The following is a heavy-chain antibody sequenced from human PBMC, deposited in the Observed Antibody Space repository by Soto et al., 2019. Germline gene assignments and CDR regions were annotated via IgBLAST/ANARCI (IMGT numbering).Heavy chain of an antibody. CDR2: IYSGGST. Sequence: GGSLRLSCAASGFTVSINYMTWVRQAPGKGPEWVSVIYSGGSTYYADSVEGRFTISRHNSKNTLHLQMNSLRAEDTAVYYCARGSYCTNGVCYRGFDYWGQGTLVTVSS. J-gene: IGHJ4*02. CDR3: ARGSYCTNGVCYRGFDY. D-gene: IGHD2-8*01. V-gene: IGHV3-53*04. CDR1: GFTVSINY.